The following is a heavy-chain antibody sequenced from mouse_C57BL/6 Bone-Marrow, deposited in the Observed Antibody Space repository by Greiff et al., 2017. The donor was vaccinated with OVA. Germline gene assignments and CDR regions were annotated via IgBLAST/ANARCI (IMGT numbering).Heavy chain of an antibody. Sequence: VQLQQSGAELVRPGTSVKVSCKASGYAFTNYLIEWVKQRPGQGLEWIGVINPGSGGTNYNEKFKGKATLTADKSSSTAYMQLSSLTSEDSAVYFCARWGYCGFAYWGQGTLVTVSA. CDR2: INPGSGGT. CDR1: GYAFTNYL. D-gene: IGHD2-3*01. J-gene: IGHJ3*01. CDR3: ARWGYCGFAY. V-gene: IGHV1-54*01.